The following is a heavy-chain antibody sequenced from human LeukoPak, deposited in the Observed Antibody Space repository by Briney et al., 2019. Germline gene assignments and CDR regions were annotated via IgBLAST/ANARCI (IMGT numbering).Heavy chain of an antibody. Sequence: SETLSLTCTVSGVSISGYFWSWIRQPPGKGLEWIGYIYYSGSANYNPSLNSRVTISVDTSKNQFSLKLSSVTAADTAVYYCAREYSSGSKYYFDNRGQGTLVTVSS. D-gene: IGHD6-19*01. CDR1: GVSISGYF. CDR3: AREYSSGSKYYFDN. V-gene: IGHV4-59*01. J-gene: IGHJ4*02. CDR2: IYYSGSA.